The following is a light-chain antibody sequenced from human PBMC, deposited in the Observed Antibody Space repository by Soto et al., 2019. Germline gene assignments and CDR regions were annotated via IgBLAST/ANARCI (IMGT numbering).Light chain of an antibody. Sequence: EIVMTQSPATLSVSPGDRATLTCRASESVSNNLAWYQQKFGQAPRLLIYHASTMATGIPARFSGSGSGTEVSLTISSLQSEDFALYYCQQYNEWPLTFGGGTKVEIK. CDR1: ESVSNN. J-gene: IGKJ4*01. V-gene: IGKV3-15*01. CDR3: QQYNEWPLT. CDR2: HAS.